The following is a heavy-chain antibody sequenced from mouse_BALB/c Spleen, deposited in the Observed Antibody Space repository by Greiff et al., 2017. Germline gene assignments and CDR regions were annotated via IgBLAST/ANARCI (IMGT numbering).Heavy chain of an antibody. V-gene: IGHV5-17*02. CDR2: ISSGSSTI. Sequence: EVQGVESGGGLVQPGGSRKLSCAASGFTFSSFGMHWVRRAPEKGLEWVAYISSGSSTIYYADTVKGRFTISRDNPKNTLFLQMTSLRSEDTAMYYCAKTSYYYGSSPFDYWGQGTTLTVSS. CDR3: AKTSYYYGSSPFDY. J-gene: IGHJ2*01. CDR1: GFTFSSFG. D-gene: IGHD1-1*01.